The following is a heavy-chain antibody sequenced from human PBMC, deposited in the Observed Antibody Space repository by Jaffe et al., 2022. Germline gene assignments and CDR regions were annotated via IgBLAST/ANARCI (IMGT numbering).Heavy chain of an antibody. CDR3: ARLKPTQYSSGWYGAFDY. Sequence: QVQLQESGPGLVKPSETLSLTCAVSGYSISSGYYWGWIRQPPGKGLEWIGSIYHSGSTYYNPSLKSRVTISVDTSKNQFSLKLSSVTAADTAVYYCARLKPTQYSSGWYGAFDYWGQGTLVTVSS. D-gene: IGHD6-19*01. V-gene: IGHV4-38-2*01. CDR2: IYHSGST. J-gene: IGHJ4*02. CDR1: GYSISSGYY.